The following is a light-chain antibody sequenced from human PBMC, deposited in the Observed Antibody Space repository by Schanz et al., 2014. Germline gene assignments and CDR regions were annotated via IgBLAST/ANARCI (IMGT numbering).Light chain of an antibody. J-gene: IGLJ3*02. CDR2: DVS. CDR3: SSFEGRHNWV. V-gene: IGLV2-8*01. Sequence: QSALTQPPSASGSPGQSVTISCTGTSSDVGGYKYVSWYQQHPGKAPKVMIYDVSNRPSGVSNRFSGSKSGNTASLTVSGLQAEDEATYYCSSFEGRHNWVFGGGTKLT. CDR1: SSDVGGYKY.